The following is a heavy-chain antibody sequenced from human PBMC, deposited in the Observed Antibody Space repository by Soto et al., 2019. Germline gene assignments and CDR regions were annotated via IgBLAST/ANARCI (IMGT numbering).Heavy chain of an antibody. J-gene: IGHJ6*02. CDR1: GGSISSGDYY. Sequence: SETLSLTCTVSGGSISSGDYYWSWIRQPPGKGLEWIGYIYYSGSTYYNPSLKSRVTISVDTSKNQFSLKLSSATAADTAVYYCARDHPGTGYYYYGMDVWGQGTTVTVSS. CDR2: IYYSGST. V-gene: IGHV4-30-4*01. D-gene: IGHD1-1*01. CDR3: ARDHPGTGYYYYGMDV.